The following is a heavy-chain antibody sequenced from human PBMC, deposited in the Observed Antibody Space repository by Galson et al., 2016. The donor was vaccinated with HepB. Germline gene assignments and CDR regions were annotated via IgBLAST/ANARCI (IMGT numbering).Heavy chain of an antibody. CDR3: AHSYSYDSSGFYVLAKYFQH. Sequence: PALVKPTQTLTLTCTFSGFSLRTSGVGVGWIRQPPGKALEWLALIHWDDDKRYNPSLKSRLTLTKDPSKNQVVLTLTSVDPMDTATYYCAHSYSYDSSGFYVLAKYFQHWGPGTLVTVSS. D-gene: IGHD3-22*01. CDR2: IHWDDDK. V-gene: IGHV2-5*02. CDR1: GFSLRTSGVG. J-gene: IGHJ1*01.